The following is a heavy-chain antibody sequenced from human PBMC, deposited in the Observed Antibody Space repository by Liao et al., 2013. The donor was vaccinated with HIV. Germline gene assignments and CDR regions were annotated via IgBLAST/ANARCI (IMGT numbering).Heavy chain of an antibody. CDR1: GGSIITKGYS. CDR3: AREEWELPDYSYYMDV. Sequence: QLQLQESGSRLVKPSQTLSLTCTVSGGSIITKGYSWSWIRQPPGEALEWIGYIHQSGNTYYNPSLQSRVTISVDGSKNQFSLKLTSVTAADTAVYYCAREEWELPDYSYYMDVWGKGTTVTVSS. CDR2: IHQSGNT. D-gene: IGHD1-26*01. J-gene: IGHJ6*03. V-gene: IGHV4-30-2*01.